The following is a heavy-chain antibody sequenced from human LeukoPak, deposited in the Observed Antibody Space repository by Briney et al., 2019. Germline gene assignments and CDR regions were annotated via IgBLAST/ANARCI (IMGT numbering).Heavy chain of an antibody. V-gene: IGHV4-59*01. J-gene: IGHJ4*02. CDR3: ARLLAYCGGDCYVLDY. CDR1: GGSISSYY. CDR2: IHYRGST. D-gene: IGHD2-21*02. Sequence: PSETLSLTCTVSGGSISSYYWSWIRQSPGEGLEWIGYIHYRGSTNYNPSLKSRVTISVDTSKNQFSLKLSSLTAADTAVYYCARLLAYCGGDCYVLDYWGQGTLVTVPS.